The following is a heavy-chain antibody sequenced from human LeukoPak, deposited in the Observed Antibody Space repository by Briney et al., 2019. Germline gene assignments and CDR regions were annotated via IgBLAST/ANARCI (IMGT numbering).Heavy chain of an antibody. CDR3: ARVGGDGYNTLSNYMDV. CDR1: GGSISSGSYY. D-gene: IGHD5-24*01. CDR2: IYTSGST. J-gene: IGHJ6*03. V-gene: IGHV4-61*02. Sequence: SQTLSLTCTVSGGSISSGSYYWSWIRQPAGKGLEWIGRIYTSGSTNYNPSLKSRVTISVDTSKNQFSLKLSSVTAADTAVYYCARVGGDGYNTLSNYMDVWGKGTTVTVSS.